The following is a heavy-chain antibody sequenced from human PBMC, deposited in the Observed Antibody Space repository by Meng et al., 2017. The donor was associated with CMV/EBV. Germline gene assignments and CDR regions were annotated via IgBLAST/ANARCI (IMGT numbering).Heavy chain of an antibody. J-gene: IGHJ4*02. V-gene: IGHV3-66*02. D-gene: IGHD2-21*01. CDR3: ARDSYCGGDCYSDY. CDR1: GFTVSSNY. CDR2: SYSGGST. Sequence: SLCPSCVASGFTVSSNYMSWVRQAPGEWLEWVSVSYSGGSTYYADSVKGRFTISRDTSKNTLYLQMNSLRAEDTAVYYCARDSYCGGDCYSDYWGQGTLVTVSS.